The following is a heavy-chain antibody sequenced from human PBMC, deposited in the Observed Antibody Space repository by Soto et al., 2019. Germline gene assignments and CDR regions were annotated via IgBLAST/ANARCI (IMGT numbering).Heavy chain of an antibody. J-gene: IGHJ3*02. CDR3: ARDRDSSGGAFDI. D-gene: IGHD6-25*01. V-gene: IGHV4-30-4*01. CDR1: GGSISSGDYY. Sequence: QVQLQESGPGLVKPSQTLSLTCTVSGGSISSGDYYWSWIRQPPGKGLEWIGYIYYSGSTYYNPSLKSLVTISVDTSKNQFSLKLSSVTAADTAVYYCARDRDSSGGAFDIWGQGTMVTVSS. CDR2: IYYSGST.